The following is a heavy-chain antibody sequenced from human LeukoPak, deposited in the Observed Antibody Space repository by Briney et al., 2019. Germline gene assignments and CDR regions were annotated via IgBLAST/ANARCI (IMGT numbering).Heavy chain of an antibody. D-gene: IGHD3-22*01. J-gene: IGHJ4*02. CDR3: AREKRTILLRPSDSSGYSRPFDY. V-gene: IGHV4-34*01. CDR2: INHSGST. Sequence: PSETLSLTCAVYGGSFSGYYWSWIRQPPGKGLGWIGEINHSGSTNYNPSLKSRVTISVDTSKNQFSLKLSSVTAADTAVYYCAREKRTILLRPSDSSGYSRPFDYWGQGTLVTVSS. CDR1: GGSFSGYY.